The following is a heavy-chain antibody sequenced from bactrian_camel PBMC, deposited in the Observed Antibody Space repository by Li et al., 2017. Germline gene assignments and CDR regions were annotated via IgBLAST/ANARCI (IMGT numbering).Heavy chain of an antibody. V-gene: IGHV3S7*01. Sequence: QVQLVESGGGLVQPGGSLRLSCKTSGFTFSTFAMSWVRQAPGKGLEWVSSIYIDGGGTYYADSVKGRFTISIYNDKNALYLQMNSLEPEDTAVYYCAADGGSRYAGAYNYWGQGTQVTVS. CDR3: AADGGSRYAGAYNY. D-gene: IGHD6*01. CDR2: IYIDGGGT. CDR1: GFTFSTFA. J-gene: IGHJ4*01.